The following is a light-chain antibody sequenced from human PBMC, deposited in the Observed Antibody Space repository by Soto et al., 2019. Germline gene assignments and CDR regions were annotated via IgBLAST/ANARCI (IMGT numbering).Light chain of an antibody. CDR3: AVWDDSLDGVV. J-gene: IGLJ2*01. Sequence: QSVLTQPPSASGTPGQRVTVSCAGRSSNIGNYPVFWYQQLPGTAPKLLIFRNNDRPSGVPDRFSGSKSGTSASLAISGLQSVDEGDYYCAVWDDSLDGVVFGGGTKVTVL. CDR1: SSNIGNYP. CDR2: RNN. V-gene: IGLV1-44*01.